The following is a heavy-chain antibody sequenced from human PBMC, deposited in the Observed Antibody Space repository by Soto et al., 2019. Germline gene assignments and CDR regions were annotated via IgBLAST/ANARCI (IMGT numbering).Heavy chain of an antibody. V-gene: IGHV1-69*13. J-gene: IGHJ1*01. CDR2: IIPVFGRP. Sequence: WASVKVSCKASGGTFSSFGISWVRQAPGQGLEWMGGIIPVFGRPNYAQRFRGRLTITADESTNTGYMELIDLTSEDTAVYYCAREGSGYNFWGQGTQVTVSS. CDR3: AREGSGYNF. D-gene: IGHD5-12*01. CDR1: GGTFSSFG.